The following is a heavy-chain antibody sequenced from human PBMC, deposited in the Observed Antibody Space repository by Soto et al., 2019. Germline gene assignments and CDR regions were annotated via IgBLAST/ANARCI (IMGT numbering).Heavy chain of an antibody. D-gene: IGHD3-3*01. CDR2: IIPILGIA. J-gene: IGHJ6*03. CDR1: GGTFSSYT. V-gene: IGHV1-69*04. Sequence: ASVKVSCKASGGTFSSYTISWVRQAPGQGLEWMGRIIPILGIANYAQKFQGRVTITADKSTSTAYMELSSLRSEDTAVYYCARDSRLSGDYYYYYYMDVWGKGTTVTVSS. CDR3: ARDSRLSGDYYYYYYMDV.